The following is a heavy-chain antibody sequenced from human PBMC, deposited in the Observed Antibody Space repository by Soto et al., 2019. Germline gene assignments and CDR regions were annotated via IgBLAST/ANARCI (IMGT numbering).Heavy chain of an antibody. Sequence: GGSLRLACAASGFTFSSYWMHWVRQAPGKGLVWVSRINSDGSSTSYVDSVKGRFTISRDNAKNTLYLQMNSLSVEYTAVYYCARRGQDRPGLAHWGQGTLVTVSS. J-gene: IGHJ5*02. CDR1: GFTFSSYW. CDR2: INSDGSST. V-gene: IGHV3-74*01. CDR3: ARRGQDRPGLAH.